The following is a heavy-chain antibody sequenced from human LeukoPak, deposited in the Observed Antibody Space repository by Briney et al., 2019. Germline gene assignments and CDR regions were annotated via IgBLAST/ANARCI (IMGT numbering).Heavy chain of an antibody. V-gene: IGHV4-34*01. CDR2: INHSGST. CDR1: GGSFSGYY. Sequence: SETLSLTCAVYGGSFSGYYWSWIRQPPGKGLEWIGEINHSGSTNYNPSLKSRVTISVDTSKDQFSLKLSSVTAADTAVYYCARGVCSGGSCLDYWGQGTLVTVSS. D-gene: IGHD2-15*01. CDR3: ARGVCSGGSCLDY. J-gene: IGHJ4*02.